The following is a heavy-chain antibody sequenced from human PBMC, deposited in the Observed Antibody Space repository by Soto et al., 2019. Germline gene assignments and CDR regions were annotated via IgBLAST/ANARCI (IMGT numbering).Heavy chain of an antibody. V-gene: IGHV4-59*01. CDR2: IYYSGST. J-gene: IGHJ3*02. Sequence: SETLSLTCTVGGGSITSYYWSWIRQPPGKGLEWIGYIYYSGSTNYNPSLKSRVTISVDTSKNQFSLKLSSVTAADTAVYYCARVWGGAFDIWGQGTMVT. D-gene: IGHD3-10*01. CDR3: ARVWGGAFDI. CDR1: GGSITSYY.